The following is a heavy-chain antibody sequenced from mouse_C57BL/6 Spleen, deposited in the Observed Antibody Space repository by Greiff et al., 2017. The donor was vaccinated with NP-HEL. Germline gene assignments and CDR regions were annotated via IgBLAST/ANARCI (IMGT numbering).Heavy chain of an antibody. J-gene: IGHJ2*01. CDR1: GYAFSSSW. CDR3: ARSTTVGYFDY. Sequence: QVQLKESGPELVKPGASVKISCKASGYAFSSSWMNWVKQRPGKGLEWIGRIYPGDGDTNYNGKFKGKATLTADKSSSTAYMQLSSLTSEDSAVYFCARSTTVGYFDYWGQGTTLTVSS. CDR2: IYPGDGDT. V-gene: IGHV1-82*01. D-gene: IGHD1-1*01.